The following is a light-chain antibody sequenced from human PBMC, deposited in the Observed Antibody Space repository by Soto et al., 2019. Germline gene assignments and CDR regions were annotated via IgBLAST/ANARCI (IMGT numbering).Light chain of an antibody. V-gene: IGKV3-20*01. CDR1: QSVSSIS. CDR2: GAS. CDR3: QHYGSSSWT. J-gene: IGKJ1*01. Sequence: DIVLTQSPGTLSLSPGERATLSCRTSQSVSSISLAWYQQKPGQAPRPLIYGASSRATGIPDRFSGSGSGTDFTLTISRLEPEDFAVYFCQHYGSSSWTFGQGTKVEIK.